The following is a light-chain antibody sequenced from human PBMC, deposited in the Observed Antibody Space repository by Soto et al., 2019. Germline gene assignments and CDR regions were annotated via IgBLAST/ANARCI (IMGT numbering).Light chain of an antibody. CDR2: GAS. Sequence: IVMTQSPATLSVSTGERATLSCRASQSVSNNLAWYQQKPGQAPRFLIYGASSRATGIPDRFSGSGSGTDFILTISRLEPEDSALYYCQQYGSSPLTWTFGQGTKVDIK. CDR3: QQYGSSPLTWT. CDR1: QSVSNN. J-gene: IGKJ1*01. V-gene: IGKV3-20*01.